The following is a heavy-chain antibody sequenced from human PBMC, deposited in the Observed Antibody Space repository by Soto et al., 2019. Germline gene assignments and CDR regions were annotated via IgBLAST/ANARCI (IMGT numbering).Heavy chain of an antibody. D-gene: IGHD1-7*01. CDR1: GFSLTTYGVG. CDR2: IYWDDDK. J-gene: IGHJ4*02. V-gene: IGHV2-5*02. CDR3: AHRLTLNSSWNYGRFDY. Sequence: QITLKESGPTLVRPTQTLTLTCTFSGFSLTTYGVGVGWVRQPPGKALQWLALIYWDDDKRYSPSLKSRLTITKDPSRNHVVLTMTNMDPVDTATYYCAHRLTLNSSWNYGRFDYLGQGTLVTVSS.